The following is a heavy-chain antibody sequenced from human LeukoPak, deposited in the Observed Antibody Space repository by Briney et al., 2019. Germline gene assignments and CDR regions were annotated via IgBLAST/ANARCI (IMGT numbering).Heavy chain of an antibody. V-gene: IGHV1-2*02. CDR2: IDPDGGGT. CDR1: GYTFTDYY. J-gene: IGHJ4*02. D-gene: IGHD3-3*01. Sequence: ASVKVSCKASGYTFTDYYMHWVRQAPGQGLEWMGWIDPDGGGTNYAQMFQGKVTMTRDTSISTAYMELSSQRSDDTAIYYCARVSGRSGPFEYWGQGTLVTVSS. CDR3: ARVSGRSGPFEY.